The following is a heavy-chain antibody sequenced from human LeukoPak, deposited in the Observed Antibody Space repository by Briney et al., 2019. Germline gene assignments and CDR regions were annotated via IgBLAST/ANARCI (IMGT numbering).Heavy chain of an antibody. D-gene: IGHD6-19*01. V-gene: IGHV3-74*01. CDR3: ATKQWLAPPPDS. CDR1: GFTFSKYW. CDR2: INTDGTVT. Sequence: GGSLRLSCAASGFTFSKYWKLWVRQAPGKGLESVSRINTDGTVTTYADSVKGRFTVSRDNADNTMFLQMNSVRDEDTAVYYCATKQWLAPPPDSWGQGTPVTVSS. J-gene: IGHJ4*02.